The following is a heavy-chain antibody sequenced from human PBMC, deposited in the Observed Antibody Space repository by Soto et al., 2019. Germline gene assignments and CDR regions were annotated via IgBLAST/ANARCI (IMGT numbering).Heavy chain of an antibody. Sequence: SGRTLVNPTQTLTLTCTFSGFSLSTSGVGVGWIRQPPGKALEWLALIYWNDDKRYSPSLESRLTITKDTSKNQVVLTMTNMDPVDTATYYCAHSLMSSSWYEGVWFDPWGQGILVTVSS. CDR2: IYWNDDK. J-gene: IGHJ5*02. CDR1: GFSLSTSGVG. CDR3: AHSLMSSSWYEGVWFDP. V-gene: IGHV2-5*01. D-gene: IGHD6-13*01.